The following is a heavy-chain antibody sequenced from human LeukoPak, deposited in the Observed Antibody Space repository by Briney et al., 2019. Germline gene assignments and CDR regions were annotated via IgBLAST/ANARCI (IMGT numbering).Heavy chain of an antibody. CDR1: GYTFTSYY. J-gene: IGHJ4*02. CDR2: INPTGSST. V-gene: IGHV1-46*01. D-gene: IGHD1-26*01. CDR3: AREERGGGSYPDY. Sequence: GASVKVSCKTSGYTFTSYYMHWVRQAPGQGLEWMGVINPTGSSTNYAEKFQGRVTITRDTSASTAYMELSSLRSEDMAVYYCAREERGGGSYPDYWGQGTLVTVSS.